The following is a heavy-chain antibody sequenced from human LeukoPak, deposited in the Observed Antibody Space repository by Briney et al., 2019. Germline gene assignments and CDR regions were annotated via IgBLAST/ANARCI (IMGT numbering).Heavy chain of an antibody. CDR1: GGSISSYY. CDR2: IYTSGST. J-gene: IGHJ3*02. D-gene: IGHD3-22*01. V-gene: IGHV4-4*07. CDR3: ARSLYYDSSGLTSFDI. Sequence: SETLSLTCTVSGGSISSYYWSWIRQPAGKGLEWIGRIYTSGSTNYNPSLKSRVTMSVDTSKNQFSLKLSSVTAADTAVYYCARSLYYDSSGLTSFDIWGQGTMVTASS.